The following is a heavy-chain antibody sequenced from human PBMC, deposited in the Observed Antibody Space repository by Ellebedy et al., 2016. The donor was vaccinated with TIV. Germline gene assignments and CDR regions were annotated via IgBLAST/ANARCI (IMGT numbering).Heavy chain of an antibody. CDR2: ISGTGDST. Sequence: GESLKISCTASGFTFSSYAMGWVRQAPGRGLEWVSPISGTGDSTSYADSVEGRFTISRDNFKNTLYLQMNSLRVEYTAVYYCAKFRGFLWFGDFTDYWGQGTLVTVSS. V-gene: IGHV3-23*01. CDR3: AKFRGFLWFGDFTDY. D-gene: IGHD3-10*01. CDR1: GFTFSSYA. J-gene: IGHJ4*02.